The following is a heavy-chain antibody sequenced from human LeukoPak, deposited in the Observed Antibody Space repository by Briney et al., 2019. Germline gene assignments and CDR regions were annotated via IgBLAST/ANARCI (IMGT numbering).Heavy chain of an antibody. Sequence: GGSLRLSCAASGFTFSSYSMNWVRQAPGKGLGWVSSISSSGSYIFYADSVKGRFTISRDNAKNSLSLQMNSLRAEDTAVYFCARADLISDAFDIWGQGTMVTVSS. V-gene: IGHV3-21*01. CDR2: ISSSGSYI. J-gene: IGHJ3*02. CDR3: ARADLISDAFDI. CDR1: GFTFSSYS. D-gene: IGHD3-16*01.